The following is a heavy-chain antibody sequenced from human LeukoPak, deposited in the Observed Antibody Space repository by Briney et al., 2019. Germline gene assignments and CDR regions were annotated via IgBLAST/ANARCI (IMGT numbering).Heavy chain of an antibody. V-gene: IGHV4-59*01. CDR2: IYYSGST. CDR1: GGSITSYY. J-gene: IGHJ4*02. D-gene: IGHD3-22*01. CDR3: ARDSYYDSSGLGLDY. Sequence: SETLSLTCTVSGGSITSYYWSWIRQPPGKGLEWIGYIYYSGSTNYNPSLKSRVTISVDTSKNQFSLKLNSVTAADTAVYYCARDSYYDSSGLGLDYWGQGTLVTVSS.